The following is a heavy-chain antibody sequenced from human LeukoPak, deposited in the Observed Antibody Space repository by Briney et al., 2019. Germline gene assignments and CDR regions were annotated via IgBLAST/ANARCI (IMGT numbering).Heavy chain of an antibody. D-gene: IGHD3-10*01. Sequence: GGSLRLSCEASGFTFNGHWMHWVRQAPGKGLEWVSAISGSGGSTYYADSVKGRFTISRDNSKNTLYLQMNSLRAEDTAVYYCAKDLLWFGELSPLDYWGQGTLVTVSS. CDR3: AKDLLWFGELSPLDY. J-gene: IGHJ4*02. CDR2: ISGSGGST. V-gene: IGHV3-23*01. CDR1: GFTFNGHW.